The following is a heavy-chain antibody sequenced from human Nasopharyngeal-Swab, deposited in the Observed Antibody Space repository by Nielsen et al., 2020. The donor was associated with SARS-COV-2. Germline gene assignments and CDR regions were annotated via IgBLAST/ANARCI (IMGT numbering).Heavy chain of an antibody. Sequence: RQAPGKALEWLALIYWGDDRRYSPSLKSRLTITKDTSKNRVVLTMTNMDPVDTATYYCAHSADYDILTGPWGQGTLVTVSS. V-gene: IGHV2-5*02. D-gene: IGHD3-9*01. J-gene: IGHJ5*02. CDR2: IYWGDDR. CDR3: AHSADYDILTGP.